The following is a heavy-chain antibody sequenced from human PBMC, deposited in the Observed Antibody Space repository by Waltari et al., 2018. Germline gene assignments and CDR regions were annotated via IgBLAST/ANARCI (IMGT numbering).Heavy chain of an antibody. Sequence: QVQLQESGPGLVKPSETLSLTCTVSGYSISSGYYWGWIRQPPGKGLEWVGNIFHSGSTYYNPSLKSRVTISVDTSKNQFSLKLSSVTAADTAVYYCARDKGYCSGGSCFGYFDLWGCGTLVTVSS. D-gene: IGHD2-15*01. V-gene: IGHV4-38-2*02. CDR2: IFHSGST. CDR3: ARDKGYCSGGSCFGYFDL. J-gene: IGHJ2*01. CDR1: GYSISSGYY.